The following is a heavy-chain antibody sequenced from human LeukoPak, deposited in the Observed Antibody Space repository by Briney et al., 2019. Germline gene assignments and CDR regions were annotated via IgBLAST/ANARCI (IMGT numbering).Heavy chain of an antibody. D-gene: IGHD3-22*01. CDR3: ARDGPGYYDSSGYFDY. Sequence: RASVKVSCKASGGTFSSYAISWVRQAPGQGLEWMGGIIPIFGTANYAQKFQGRVTITADESTSTAYMELSSLRSEDTAVYYCARDGPGYYDSSGYFDYWGQGTLVTVSS. J-gene: IGHJ4*02. CDR1: GGTFSSYA. V-gene: IGHV1-69*01. CDR2: IIPIFGTA.